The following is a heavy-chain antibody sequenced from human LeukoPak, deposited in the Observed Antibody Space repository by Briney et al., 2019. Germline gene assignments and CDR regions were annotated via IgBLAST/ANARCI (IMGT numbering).Heavy chain of an antibody. CDR1: GDTFTANY. D-gene: IGHD1-1*01. CDR2: INLNTGYT. V-gene: IGHV1-2*02. Sequence: ASVKVSCKPSGDTFTANYLHWVRQAPGQGLEWLGWINLNTGYTKYAQKFQGRVTMTRDTSNSSAFMELSRLRSDDTAVYFCAEDVGRTGTNCFDPWGQGTLVTVSS. J-gene: IGHJ5*02. CDR3: AEDVGRTGTNCFDP.